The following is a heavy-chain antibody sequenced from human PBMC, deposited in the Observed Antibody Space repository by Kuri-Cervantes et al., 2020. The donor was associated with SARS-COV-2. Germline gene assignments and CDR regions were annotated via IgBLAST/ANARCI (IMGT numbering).Heavy chain of an antibody. J-gene: IGHJ3*02. CDR2: VRGKANNYAT. V-gene: IGHV3-73*01. CDR3: ARERYYYDSSEIFNDAFDI. D-gene: IGHD3-22*01. CDR1: GFLFSASA. Sequence: GGSLRLSCEVSGFLFSASAIHWVRQASGKGLEWVGRVRGKANNYATAYAASVKGRFTISRDNAKNSLYLQMNSLRAEDTALYYCARERYYYDSSEIFNDAFDIWGQGTMVTVSS.